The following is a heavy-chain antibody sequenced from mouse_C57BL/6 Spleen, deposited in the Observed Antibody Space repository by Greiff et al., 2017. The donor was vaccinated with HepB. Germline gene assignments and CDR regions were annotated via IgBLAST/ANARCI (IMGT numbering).Heavy chain of an antibody. Sequence: QVQLQQSGAELVKPGASVKISCKASGYAFSSYWMNWVKQRPGKGLEWIGQIYPGDGDTNYNGKFKGKATLTADKSSSTAYMQLSSLTSEDSAVYFCASGWLLPMDYAMDYWGQGTSVTVSS. CDR3: ASGWLLPMDYAMDY. D-gene: IGHD2-3*01. J-gene: IGHJ4*01. V-gene: IGHV1-80*01. CDR2: IYPGDGDT. CDR1: GYAFSSYW.